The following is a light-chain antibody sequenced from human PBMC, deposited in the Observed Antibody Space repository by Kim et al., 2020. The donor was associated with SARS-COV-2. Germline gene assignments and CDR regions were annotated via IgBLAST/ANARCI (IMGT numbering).Light chain of an antibody. Sequence: DIQVTQSPFFLSASVGDRVTITCRASQGISTSLAWYQQKPGKAPNLLIFAASTLQSGVPSRFSGGGSGTEFTLTISSLQPEDVATYYCQQLDIYPLTFGGGTKLEIK. CDR3: QQLDIYPLT. V-gene: IGKV1-9*01. J-gene: IGKJ4*01. CDR1: QGISTS. CDR2: AAS.